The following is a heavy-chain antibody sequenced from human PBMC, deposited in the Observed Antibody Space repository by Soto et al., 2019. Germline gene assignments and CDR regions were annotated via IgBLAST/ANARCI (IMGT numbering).Heavy chain of an antibody. CDR3: ARGGYQLLDYYYYGMDV. V-gene: IGHV3-30-3*01. CDR1: GFTFSSYA. Sequence: VQLLESGGDLVQPGGSLRLSCAASGFTFSSYAMHWVRQAPGKGLEWVTVISYDGSNKYYADSVKGRFTISRDNSKNTLYLQMNSLRAEDTAVYYCARGGYQLLDYYYYGMDVWGQGTTVTVSS. D-gene: IGHD2-2*01. CDR2: ISYDGSNK. J-gene: IGHJ6*02.